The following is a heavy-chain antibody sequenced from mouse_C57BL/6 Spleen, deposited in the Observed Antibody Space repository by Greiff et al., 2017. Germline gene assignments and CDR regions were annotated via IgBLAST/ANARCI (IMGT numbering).Heavy chain of an antibody. D-gene: IGHD1-1*01. J-gene: IGHJ1*03. CDR3: ARTVYYGRTYWYFDV. V-gene: IGHV1-61*01. CDR1: GYTFTSYW. CDR2: IYPSDSET. Sequence: QVQLQQPGAELVRPGSSVKLSCKASGYTFTSYWMDWVKQRPGQGLEWIGNIYPSDSETHYNQKFKDKATLTVDKSSSTAYMQLSSLTSEDSAVYYCARTVYYGRTYWYFDVWGTGTTVSVSS.